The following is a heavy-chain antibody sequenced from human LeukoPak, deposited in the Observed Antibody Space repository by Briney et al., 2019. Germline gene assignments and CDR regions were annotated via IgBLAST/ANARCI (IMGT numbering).Heavy chain of an antibody. CDR1: GYSISSGYY. CDR3: ARARGGYSYGFIDY. D-gene: IGHD5-18*01. CDR2: IYHSGST. Sequence: PSETLSLTCAVSGYSISSGYYWGWIRQPPGKGLEWIGSIYHSGSTNYNPSLKSRVTISVDTSKNQFSLKLSSVTAADTAVYYCARARGGYSYGFIDYWGQGTLVTVSS. J-gene: IGHJ4*02. V-gene: IGHV4-38-2*01.